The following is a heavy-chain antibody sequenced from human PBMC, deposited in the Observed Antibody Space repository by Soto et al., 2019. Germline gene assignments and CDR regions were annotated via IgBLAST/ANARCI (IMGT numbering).Heavy chain of an antibody. CDR3: AAMVRGMREVDY. D-gene: IGHD3-10*01. V-gene: IGHV3-23*01. CDR1: GFTFSSYA. J-gene: IGHJ4*01. CDR2: ISGSGSST. Sequence: QTGGSLRVSCAASGFTFSSYAMSWVRQAPGKGLEWVSAISGSGSSTYYADSVKGRFTISRDNSKNTLYLQMNSLRAEDTAVYYCAAMVRGMREVDYWGHGTLVTVSS.